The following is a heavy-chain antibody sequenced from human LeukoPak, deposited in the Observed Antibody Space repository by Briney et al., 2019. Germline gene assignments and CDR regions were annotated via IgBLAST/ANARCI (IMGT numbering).Heavy chain of an antibody. CDR3: ARRYYDSSGYYLRPFDP. Sequence: SETLSLTCTVSGGSISSSSYYWGWIRQPPGKGLEWIGSIYYSGSTYYNPSLKSRVTISVDTSKNQFSLKPSSVTAADTAVYYCARRYYDSSGYYLRPFDPWGQGTLVTVSS. CDR2: IYYSGST. J-gene: IGHJ5*02. V-gene: IGHV4-39*01. D-gene: IGHD3-22*01. CDR1: GGSISSSSYY.